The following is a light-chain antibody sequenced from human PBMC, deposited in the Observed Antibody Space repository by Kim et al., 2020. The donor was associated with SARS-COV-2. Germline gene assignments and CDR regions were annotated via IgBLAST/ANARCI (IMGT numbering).Light chain of an antibody. CDR1: NIGSKS. J-gene: IGLJ2*01. Sequence: ELTQPPSVSVAPGKTARITWGGNNIGSKSVHWYQQKPGQAPVLVVYDDSDRPSGIPERFSGSNSGNTATLTISRVEAGDEADYYCQVWDSSSDHVVFGGGTQLTVL. CDR3: QVWDSSSDHVV. V-gene: IGLV3-21*03. CDR2: DDS.